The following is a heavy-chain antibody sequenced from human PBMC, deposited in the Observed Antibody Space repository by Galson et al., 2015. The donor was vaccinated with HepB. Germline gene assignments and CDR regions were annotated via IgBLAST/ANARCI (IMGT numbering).Heavy chain of an antibody. CDR1: GFRFSESW. Sequence: SLRLSCAASGFRFSESWMNWVRQTPGKGLEWVAIIKGDGSENYYVDPVKGRFAISRDNAENSLYLQMNNLRPEDTALYCCVSGRGFVFDSWGQGTLVTVSS. D-gene: IGHD1-26*01. J-gene: IGHJ4*02. CDR3: VSGRGFVFDS. V-gene: IGHV3-7*03. CDR2: IKGDGSEN.